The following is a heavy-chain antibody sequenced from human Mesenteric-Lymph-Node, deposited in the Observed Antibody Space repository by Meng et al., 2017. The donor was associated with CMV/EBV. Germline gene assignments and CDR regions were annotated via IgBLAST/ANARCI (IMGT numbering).Heavy chain of an antibody. CDR2: ISGNGGGT. J-gene: IGHJ4*02. D-gene: IGHD1-26*01. Sequence: GESLKISCAASGFTFSSYAMNWVRQAPGKGLEWVSVISGNGGGTYYADSVKSRFTISRDNSKNTLYLQMNSLRAGDTAVYYCARDLRGIDDYWGQGTLVTVSS. CDR1: GFTFSSYA. CDR3: ARDLRGIDDY. V-gene: IGHV3-23*01.